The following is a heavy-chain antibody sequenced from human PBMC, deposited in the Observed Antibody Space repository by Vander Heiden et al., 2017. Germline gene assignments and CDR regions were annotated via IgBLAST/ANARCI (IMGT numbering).Heavy chain of an antibody. J-gene: IGHJ5*02. D-gene: IGHD2-2*01. CDR3: ARYRTSTWPPDCNWFDP. CDR2: INPSDGST. V-gene: IGHV1-46*01. Sequence: QVQLVQSGAEVKKPGASVKVSCKASGYTFTNYYLHWVRPAPGQGLGWVGLINPSDGSTTYAQKFQGRVSMTTDTSTSTVYMEVSSLRSEDTAMYYCARYRTSTWPPDCNWFDPWGQGSLVTVSS. CDR1: GYTFTNYY.